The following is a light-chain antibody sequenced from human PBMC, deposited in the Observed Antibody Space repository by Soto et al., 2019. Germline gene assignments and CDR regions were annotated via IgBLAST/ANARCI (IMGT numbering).Light chain of an antibody. J-gene: IGLJ2*01. V-gene: IGLV1-44*01. CDR1: SSNIGSNT. CDR3: AAWGDSLNGPV. CDR2: SNN. Sequence: QSVLTQPPSASGTPGQRVTISCSGSSSNIGSNTVNWYQQLPGTAPKLLIYSNNQRPSGVPDRFSGPKSGTSASLAISGLQSEDEADYYCAAWGDSLNGPVFGGGTKVTVL.